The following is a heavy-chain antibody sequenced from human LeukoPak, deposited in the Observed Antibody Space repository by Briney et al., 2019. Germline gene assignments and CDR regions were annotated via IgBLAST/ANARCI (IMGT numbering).Heavy chain of an antibody. J-gene: IGHJ6*03. CDR3: XRDRRLRGFYMDV. CDR2: ISYDGSNK. Sequence: GRSLRLSCAASGFTFSSYAMHWVRQAPGKGLEWVAVISYDGSNKYYADSVKGRFTISRDNSKNTLYLQMNSLRAEDTALYYCXRDRRLRGFYMDVWGKGTTVTVSS. CDR1: GFTFSSYA. V-gene: IGHV3-30*04. D-gene: IGHD5-12*01.